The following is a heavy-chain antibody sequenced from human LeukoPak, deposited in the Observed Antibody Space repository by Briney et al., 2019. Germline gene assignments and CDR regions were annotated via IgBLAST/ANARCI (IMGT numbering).Heavy chain of an antibody. Sequence: GESLRLSCAASGFTFSSYAMSWVRRAPGKGLEWVSAISGSGGSTYYADSVKGRFTISRDNSKNTLYLQMNSLRAEDTAVYYCAKDGDIVVVVAANFNWFDPWGQGTLVTVSS. J-gene: IGHJ5*02. CDR2: ISGSGGST. CDR3: AKDGDIVVVVAANFNWFDP. CDR1: GFTFSSYA. D-gene: IGHD2-15*01. V-gene: IGHV3-23*01.